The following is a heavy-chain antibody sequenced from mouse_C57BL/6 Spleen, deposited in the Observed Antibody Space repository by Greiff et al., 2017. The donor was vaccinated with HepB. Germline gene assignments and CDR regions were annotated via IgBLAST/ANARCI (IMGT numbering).Heavy chain of an antibody. CDR3: ARQPLTGIYAMDY. J-gene: IGHJ4*01. D-gene: IGHD4-1*01. CDR2: ISSGGSYT. Sequence: EVMLVESGGDLVKPGGSLKLSCAASGFTFSSYGMSWVRQTPDKRLEWVATISSGGSYTYYPDSVKGRFTISRDNAKNTLYLQMSSLKSEDTAMYYCARQPLTGIYAMDYWGQGTSVTVSS. V-gene: IGHV5-6*02. CDR1: GFTFSSYG.